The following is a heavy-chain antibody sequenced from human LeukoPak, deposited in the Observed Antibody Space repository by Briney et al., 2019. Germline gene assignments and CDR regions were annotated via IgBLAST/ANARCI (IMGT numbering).Heavy chain of an antibody. D-gene: IGHD3/OR15-3a*01. Sequence: GGSLRLSCAASGFIFNNYAMNWVRQAPGKGLEWVSVISGSGTNTYNADSVKGRFTISRDNSKNTVYLQMNSLRVEDTAVYYCAKAIWTDYLLSYFDYWGQGTLVTGSS. V-gene: IGHV3-23*01. CDR1: GFIFNNYA. J-gene: IGHJ4*02. CDR3: AKAIWTDYLLSYFDY. CDR2: ISGSGTNT.